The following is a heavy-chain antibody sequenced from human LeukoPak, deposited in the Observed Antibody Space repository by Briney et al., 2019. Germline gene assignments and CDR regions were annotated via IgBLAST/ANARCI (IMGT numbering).Heavy chain of an antibody. CDR1: GYTFTSYG. Sequence: ASVKVSCKASGYTFTSYGISWVRQAPGQGLEWMGWISAYNGNTNYAQKLQGRVTMTTDTSTSTAYMELRGLRSDDTAVYYCARHYGDLYYYYGMDVWGQGTTVTVSS. CDR3: ARHYGDLYYYYGMDV. J-gene: IGHJ6*02. CDR2: ISAYNGNT. D-gene: IGHD4-17*01. V-gene: IGHV1-18*01.